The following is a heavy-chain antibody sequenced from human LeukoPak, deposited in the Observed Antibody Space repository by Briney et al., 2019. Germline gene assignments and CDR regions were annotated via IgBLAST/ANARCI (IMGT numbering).Heavy chain of an antibody. CDR2: IYTSGST. CDR1: GGSISSGSYY. CDR3: ATYYDSSVNFDY. J-gene: IGHJ4*02. V-gene: IGHV4-61*09. D-gene: IGHD3-22*01. Sequence: SQTLSLTCTVSGGSISSGSYYWSWIRQPAGKGLEWIGHIYTSGSTNYNPSLKSRVTISVDTSKNQFSLKLSSVTAADTAVYYCATYYDSSVNFDYWGQGTLVTVSS.